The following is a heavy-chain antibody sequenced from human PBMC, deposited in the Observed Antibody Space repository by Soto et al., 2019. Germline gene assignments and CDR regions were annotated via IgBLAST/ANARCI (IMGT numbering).Heavy chain of an antibody. Sequence: QVQLVQSGAEVKKPGSSVKVSCKASGGTFSSDAIGWVRQAPGQGREWMGGITPIFHTPNYAQKFQGKLSIAAEEPTRAVFMELSWLTSEDPAVYYCARNASTMSTFGEDQYYPCYGLDVWGQGPTVTVSS. CDR3: ARNASTMSTFGEDQYYPCYGLDV. V-gene: IGHV1-69*12. CDR2: ITPIFHTP. CDR1: GGTFSSDA. J-gene: IGHJ6*02. D-gene: IGHD3-10*01.